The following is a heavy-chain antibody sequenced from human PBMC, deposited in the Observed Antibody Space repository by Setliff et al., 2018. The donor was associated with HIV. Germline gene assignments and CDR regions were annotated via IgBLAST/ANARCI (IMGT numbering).Heavy chain of an antibody. V-gene: IGHV2-70*11. Sequence: GSGPTLVNPAQTLTLTCTFSGFSLSPSGMCVSWIRQPPGKALKWLARMEWDDDDYSSTSLKTRLTISKDTTNNQVVLTMTNMDPVDTAAYYCSRGFTGNFDYWGQGTLVTVSS. J-gene: IGHJ4*02. D-gene: IGHD1-1*01. CDR3: SRGFTGNFDY. CDR2: MEWDDDD. CDR1: GFSLSPSGMC.